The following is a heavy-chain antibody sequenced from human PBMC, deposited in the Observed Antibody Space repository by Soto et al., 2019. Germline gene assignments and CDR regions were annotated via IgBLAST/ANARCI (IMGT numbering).Heavy chain of an antibody. D-gene: IGHD3-10*01. CDR1: GFTFSNPY. CDR2: ISDSGTTT. Sequence: GGSLRLSCAASGFTFSNPYITWICQAPGKGLEWVSKISDSGTTTYYADSVKGRFTVSRDNAKNSVYLQMNSLRAEDTAVYYCAGDPYYYASDFWGQGTLVTVSS. V-gene: IGHV3-11*01. CDR3: AGDPYYYASDF. J-gene: IGHJ4*02.